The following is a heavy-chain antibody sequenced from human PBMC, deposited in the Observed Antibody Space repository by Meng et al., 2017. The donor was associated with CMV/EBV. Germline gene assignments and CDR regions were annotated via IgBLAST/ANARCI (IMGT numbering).Heavy chain of an antibody. Sequence: SVKVSCKASGGTFSSYAISWVRQAPGQGLEWMGGIIPILGIANYAQKFQGRVTITADKATSTAYMELSSLRSEDTAVYYCASKLGVNYYYGMDVWGQGTTVTVSS. CDR3: ASKLGVNYYYGMDV. D-gene: IGHD1-7*01. V-gene: IGHV1-69*10. CDR2: IIPILGIA. J-gene: IGHJ6*02. CDR1: GGTFSSYA.